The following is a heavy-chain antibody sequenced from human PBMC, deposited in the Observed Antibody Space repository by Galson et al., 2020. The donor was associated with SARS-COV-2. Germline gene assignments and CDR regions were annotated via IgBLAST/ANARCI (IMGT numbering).Heavy chain of an antibody. D-gene: IGHD6-6*01. J-gene: IGHJ6*02. V-gene: IGHV2-70*01. CDR1: GFSLSTSGMC. CDR2: IDWDDDK. Sequence: SGPTLVQPTQPLTLTCTFSGFSLSTSGMCVSWIRQPPGKALEWLALIDWDDDKYYSTSLKTRLTISKDTSKNQVVLTMTNMDPVDTATYYCARMMGQLSLTYYYYYGMDVWGQGTTVTVSS. CDR3: ARMMGQLSLTYYYYYGMDV.